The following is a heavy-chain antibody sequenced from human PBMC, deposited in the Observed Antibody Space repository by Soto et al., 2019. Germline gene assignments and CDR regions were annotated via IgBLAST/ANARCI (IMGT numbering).Heavy chain of an antibody. CDR1: GFTVSSNY. Sequence: EVQLVESGGGLVQPGGSLRLSCAASGFTVSSNYMNWVRQAPGKGLEWVSVIYSGGDTYYADSVKGRFTIFRDNYKNTLYLQLNSLRVEDTAVYYCARGSGYIIDYWGQGTLVTVSS. J-gene: IGHJ4*02. D-gene: IGHD5-12*01. CDR3: ARGSGYIIDY. V-gene: IGHV3-66*01. CDR2: IYSGGDT.